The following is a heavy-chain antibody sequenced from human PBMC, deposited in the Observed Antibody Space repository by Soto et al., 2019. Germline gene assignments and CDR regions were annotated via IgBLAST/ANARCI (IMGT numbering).Heavy chain of an antibody. CDR3: ARESPYYDFWGGQSTVLDY. J-gene: IGHJ4*02. CDR1: GFTFSDFY. CDR2: ISDSGSAM. Sequence: QVQLVESGGGLVKPGGSLRLSCAVSGFTFSDFYMTWIRQAPGKGLEWVSYISDSGSAMSYADSVKGRVTISRDKAKNSLYLKMNSLRAEDTAVYSGARESPYYDFWGGQSTVLDYWGQGTLVTVSS. V-gene: IGHV3-11*01. D-gene: IGHD3-3*01.